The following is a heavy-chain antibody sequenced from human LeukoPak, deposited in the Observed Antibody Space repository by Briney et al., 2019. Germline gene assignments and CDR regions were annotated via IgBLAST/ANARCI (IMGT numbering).Heavy chain of an antibody. D-gene: IGHD5-18*01. J-gene: IGHJ4*02. V-gene: IGHV4-38-2*02. Sequence: PSETLSLTCTVSGYSISSGYYWGWIRQPPGKGLEWIGSIYHSGSTYYNPSLKSRVTISVDTSKNQFSLKLSSVTAADTAVYYCARDDLHSYGNFDYWGQGTLVTVSS. CDR1: GYSISSGYY. CDR3: ARDDLHSYGNFDY. CDR2: IYHSGST.